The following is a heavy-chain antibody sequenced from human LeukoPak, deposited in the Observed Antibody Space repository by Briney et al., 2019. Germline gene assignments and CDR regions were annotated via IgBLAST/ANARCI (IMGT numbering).Heavy chain of an antibody. CDR2: ISSSGSTI. Sequence: LSLTCTVSGGSISSYYWSWIRQPPGKGLEWVSYISSSGSTIYYADSVKGRFTISRDNAKNSLYLQMNSLRAEDTAVYYCARGTSSYDFWSGYYTFDYWGQGTLVTVSS. D-gene: IGHD3-3*01. CDR1: GGSISSYY. V-gene: IGHV3-11*04. CDR3: ARGTSSYDFWSGYYTFDY. J-gene: IGHJ4*02.